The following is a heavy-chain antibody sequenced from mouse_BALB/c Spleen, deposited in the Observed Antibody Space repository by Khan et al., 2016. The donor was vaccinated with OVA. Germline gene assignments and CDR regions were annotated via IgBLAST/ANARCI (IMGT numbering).Heavy chain of an antibody. CDR3: ARAYYGNYRVAMDY. Sequence: QVQLKESGPGLVAPSQSLSITCTVSGFSLTGYGVNWVRQPPGKGLEWLGMIWGDGSTDYNSALKSRLNLSKDNSKSQVFLKMNSLQTDDTARYYCARAYYGNYRVAMDYWGHGTSVTVSS. CDR1: GFSLTGYG. J-gene: IGHJ4*01. V-gene: IGHV2-6-7*01. D-gene: IGHD2-10*01. CDR2: IWGDGST.